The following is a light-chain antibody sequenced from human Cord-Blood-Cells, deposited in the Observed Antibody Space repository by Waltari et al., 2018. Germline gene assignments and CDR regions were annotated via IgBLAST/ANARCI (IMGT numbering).Light chain of an antibody. V-gene: IGKV3-11*01. Sequence: ESVLTQSPATLSLSPGERAPLSCRASQSVSSYLAWYQQKPGQAPRLLIYDASNRATGIPARFSGSGSGTDFTLTISSLEPEDFAVYYCQQRSNWPPTFGGGTKVEIK. J-gene: IGKJ4*01. CDR1: QSVSSY. CDR3: QQRSNWPPT. CDR2: DAS.